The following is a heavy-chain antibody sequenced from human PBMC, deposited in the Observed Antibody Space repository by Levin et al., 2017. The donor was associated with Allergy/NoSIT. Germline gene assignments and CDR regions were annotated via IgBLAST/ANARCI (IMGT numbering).Heavy chain of an antibody. CDR3: AKPPYSSAWTIDY. D-gene: IGHD6-19*01. CDR2: ISGSGGTT. J-gene: IGHJ4*02. V-gene: IGHV3-23*01. Sequence: SCAASGFTFSSYAMNWVRQAPGKGLEWVSAISGSGGTTYYADSVKGRFTISRDNSKNTLYLQMNSLGAEDTAVYYCAKPPYSSAWTIDYWGQGTLVTVSS. CDR1: GFTFSSYA.